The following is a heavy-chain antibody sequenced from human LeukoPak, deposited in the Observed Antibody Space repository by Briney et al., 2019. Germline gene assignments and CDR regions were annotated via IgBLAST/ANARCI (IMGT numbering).Heavy chain of an antibody. D-gene: IGHD2-15*01. CDR3: ARGRYCSADICSGGDAFDI. V-gene: IGHV4-4*07. CDR1: GGSINNYY. Sequence: SETLSLTCPVSGGSINNYYWSWIRQPAGKGLEWIGRIYTRGSTNYNPSLKSRVTMSVDTSKNQFSLKLSSVTAADTAVYYCARGRYCSADICSGGDAFDIWGQGTMVSVSS. CDR2: IYTRGST. J-gene: IGHJ3*02.